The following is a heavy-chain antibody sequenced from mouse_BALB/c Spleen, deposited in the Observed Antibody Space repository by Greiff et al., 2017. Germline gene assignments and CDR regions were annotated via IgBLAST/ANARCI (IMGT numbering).Heavy chain of an antibody. J-gene: IGHJ2*01. Sequence: VQLQQSGAELVKPGASVKLSCKASGYTFTSYWMHWVKQRPGQGLEWIGEINPSNGRTNYNEKFKSKATLTVDKSSSTAYMQLSSLTSEDSAVYYCARDTTAGRGYWGQGTTLTVSS. V-gene: IGHV1S81*02. CDR2: INPSNGRT. CDR1: GYTFTSYW. CDR3: ARDTTAGRGY. D-gene: IGHD1-2*01.